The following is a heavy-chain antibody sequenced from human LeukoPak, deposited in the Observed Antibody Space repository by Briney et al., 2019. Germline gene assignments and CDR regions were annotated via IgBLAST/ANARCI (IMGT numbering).Heavy chain of an antibody. J-gene: IGHJ4*02. Sequence: SETLSLTCAVYGGSFSGYYWSWIRQPPGKGLEWIGEINHSGSTNYNPSLKSRVTISVDTSKNQFSLKLSSVTAADTAVYYCARAYGWNSPTFFDYWGQGTLVTVSS. CDR2: INHSGST. D-gene: IGHD1-7*01. CDR1: GGSFSGYY. V-gene: IGHV4-34*01. CDR3: ARAYGWNSPTFFDY.